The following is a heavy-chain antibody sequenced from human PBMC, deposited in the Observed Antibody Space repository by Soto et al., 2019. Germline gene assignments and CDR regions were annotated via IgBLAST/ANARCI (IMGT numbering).Heavy chain of an antibody. CDR3: ARQSNGWIWYYYGMDV. V-gene: IGHV1-2*02. J-gene: IGHJ6*02. D-gene: IGHD6-19*01. CDR2: INPNSGGT. CDR1: GYTFTGYY. Sequence: ASVKVSCKAYGYTFTGYYMHWVRQAPGQGLEWMGWINPNSGGTNYAQKFQGRVTMTRDTSISTAYMELSRLRSDDTAVYYCARQSNGWIWYYYGMDVWGQGTTVTVSS.